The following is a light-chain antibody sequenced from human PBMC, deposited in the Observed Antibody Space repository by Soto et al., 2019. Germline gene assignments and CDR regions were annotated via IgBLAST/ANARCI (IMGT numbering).Light chain of an antibody. V-gene: IGKV3-11*01. CDR1: QSVSSY. Sequence: EIVLTQSPATLSLSPGERATLSCRASQSVSSYLAWYQQKPGQAPRLLIYDASNRATGIPARFSGSGSGTYFTLTISSLEPEDFAVYYCQQRSNWPTFSQGTRLEIK. CDR2: DAS. CDR3: QQRSNWPT. J-gene: IGKJ5*01.